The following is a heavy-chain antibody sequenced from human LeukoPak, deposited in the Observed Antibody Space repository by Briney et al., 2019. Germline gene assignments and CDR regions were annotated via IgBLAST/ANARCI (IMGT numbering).Heavy chain of an antibody. CDR2: ISSSSSYI. V-gene: IGHV3-21*01. Sequence: GGSLRLSCAASGFTFSSYSMNWVRQAPGKGLEWVSSISSSSSYIYYADSVKGRFTISRDNAKNSLYLQMNSLRAEDTAVYYCATEMATSPFDYWGQGTLVTVSS. D-gene: IGHD5-24*01. J-gene: IGHJ4*02. CDR1: GFTFSSYS. CDR3: ATEMATSPFDY.